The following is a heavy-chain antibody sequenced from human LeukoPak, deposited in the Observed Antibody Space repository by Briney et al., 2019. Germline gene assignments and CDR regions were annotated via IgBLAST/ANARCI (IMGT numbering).Heavy chain of an antibody. D-gene: IGHD6-19*01. CDR2: VYYTGNT. J-gene: IGHJ5*02. CDR1: GGSINRDNW. Sequence: PSGTLSLTCAVSGGSINRDNWWTWVRQPPGKGLEWIGEVYYTGNTHYNPSLQSRVTISVDKSKNQFSLDLSSVTAADTAVYYCARGPHDYSSGWYTWGQGTLVTVSS. V-gene: IGHV4-4*02. CDR3: ARGPHDYSSGWYT.